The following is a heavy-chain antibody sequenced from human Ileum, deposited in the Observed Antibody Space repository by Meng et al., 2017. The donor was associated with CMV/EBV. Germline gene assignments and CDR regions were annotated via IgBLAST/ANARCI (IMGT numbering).Heavy chain of an antibody. CDR1: GFPFSTHA. CDR2: ISPDGGQQ. J-gene: IGHJ4*02. CDR3: VSDLVVAARADY. V-gene: IGHV3-30*09. D-gene: IGHD2-15*01. Sequence: SVGGVVQPVMSLRLSFAASGFPFSTHAIHWVRQAPGTGLEWVALISPDGGQQYFADSVEGRFAISRDNSKNTLYLQMSSLRPDDTAVYYCVSDLVVAARADYWGQGTLVTVSS.